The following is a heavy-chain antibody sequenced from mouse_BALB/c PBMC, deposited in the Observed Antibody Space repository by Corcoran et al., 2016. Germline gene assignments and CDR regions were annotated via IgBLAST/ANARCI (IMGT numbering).Heavy chain of an antibody. V-gene: IGHV14-3*02. CDR2: IDPANGNT. Sequence: EVQLQQSGAELVKPGASVKLSCTASGFNIKDTYMHWVKQRPEQGLEWIGRIDPANGNTKYDPKFQGKATITADTSSNTAYLQVSSLTSEDTAFYDCVTVTREFDCYFDVWGAGTTVTVSS. CDR3: VTVTREFDCYFDV. J-gene: IGHJ1*01. CDR1: GFNIKDTY. D-gene: IGHD2-12*01.